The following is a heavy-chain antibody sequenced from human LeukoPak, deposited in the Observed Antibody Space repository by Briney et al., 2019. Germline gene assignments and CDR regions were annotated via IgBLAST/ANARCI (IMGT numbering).Heavy chain of an antibody. CDR1: GFTFSDYG. CDR3: VRASGSFDY. Sequence: RGSLRLSCAASGFTFSDYGIHRVRQAPGKELEWVAVIWSDGSNKYYADSVKGRFTISRDNSKKTLYLQMNSLRVEDTAVYYCVRASGSFDYWGQGTLVTVSS. V-gene: IGHV3-33*01. D-gene: IGHD3-10*01. CDR2: IWSDGSNK. J-gene: IGHJ4*02.